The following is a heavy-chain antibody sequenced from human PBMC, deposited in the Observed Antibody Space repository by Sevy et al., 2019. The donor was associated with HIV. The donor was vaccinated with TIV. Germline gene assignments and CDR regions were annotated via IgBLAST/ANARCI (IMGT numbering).Heavy chain of an antibody. V-gene: IGHV3-23*01. CDR1: GFTFSSYA. J-gene: IGHJ4*02. Sequence: GGFLRLSCAASGFTFSSYAMSWVRQAPGKGLEWVSAISGSGGSTYYADSVKGRFTISRDNSKNTLYLQMNSLRAEDTAVYYCAKALYSSSFYYWGQGTLVTVSS. CDR2: ISGSGGST. CDR3: AKALYSSSFYY. D-gene: IGHD6-6*01.